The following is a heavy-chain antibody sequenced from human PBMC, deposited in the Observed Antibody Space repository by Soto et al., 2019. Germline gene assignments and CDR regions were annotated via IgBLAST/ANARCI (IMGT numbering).Heavy chain of an antibody. CDR3: ARSGPRYNSSGAYYYGMDV. J-gene: IGHJ6*02. CDR1: GGSFSSYY. D-gene: IGHD3-22*01. V-gene: IGHV4-59*01. CDR2: IYYSGST. Sequence: SETLSLTCAVYGGSFSSYYWSWIRQPPGKGLEWIGYIYYSGSTNYNPSLKSRVTISVDPSKNQFSLKLSTVTAEDTAVYYCARSGPRYNSSGAYYYGMDVGGQGTTVTVSS.